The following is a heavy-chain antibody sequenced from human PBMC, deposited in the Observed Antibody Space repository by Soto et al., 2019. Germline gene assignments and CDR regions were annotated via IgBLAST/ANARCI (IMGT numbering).Heavy chain of an antibody. CDR3: ARDNRAAAGTDEYFQH. J-gene: IGHJ1*01. D-gene: IGHD6-13*01. CDR1: GGTFSSYA. V-gene: IGHV1-69*01. Sequence: QVQLVQSGAEVKKPGSSVKVSCKASGGTFSSYAISWVRQAPGPGLEWMGGIIPIFGTANYAQKFQGSVTITADESTSTAYMELSSLRSEDTAVYYCARDNRAAAGTDEYFQHWGQGTLVTVSS. CDR2: IIPIFGTA.